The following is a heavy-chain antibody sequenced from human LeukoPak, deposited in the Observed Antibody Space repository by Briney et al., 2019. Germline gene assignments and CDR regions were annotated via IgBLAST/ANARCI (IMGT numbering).Heavy chain of an antibody. V-gene: IGHV1-46*01. J-gene: IGHJ6*02. CDR2: INPSGGST. D-gene: IGHD6-6*01. CDR1: GYTFTGYY. Sequence: ASVKVSCKASGYTFTGYYMHWVRQAPGQGLEWMGIINPSGGSTSYAQKFQGRVTMTRDTSTSTVYMELSSLRSEDTAVYYCARYGSSSVYYYGMDVWGQGTTVTVSS. CDR3: ARYGSSSVYYYGMDV.